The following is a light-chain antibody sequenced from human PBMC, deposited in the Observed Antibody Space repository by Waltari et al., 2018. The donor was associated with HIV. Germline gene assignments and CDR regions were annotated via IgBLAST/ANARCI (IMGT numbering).Light chain of an antibody. V-gene: IGKV2-30*02. J-gene: IGKJ1*01. CDR2: KIS. Sequence: DVVMTQSPLSLPVIVGLPASISCRSSQSLVHTDGNTYLNWFHQRPGHSPRRLLYKISNRDSGVPDRFSGSASGTDFTLKISRVEAEDVGVYYCMHATKLWPPSWTFGQGTKVEIK. CDR3: MHATKLWPPSWT. CDR1: QSLVHTDGNTY.